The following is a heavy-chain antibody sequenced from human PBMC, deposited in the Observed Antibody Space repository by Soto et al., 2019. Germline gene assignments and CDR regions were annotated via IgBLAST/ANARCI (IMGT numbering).Heavy chain of an antibody. CDR1: GGSISSGGYY. J-gene: IGHJ6*02. D-gene: IGHD5-12*01. CDR2: IYYSGST. Sequence: SETLSLSCTVSGGSISSGGYYWSWIRQHPGKGLEWIGYIYYSGSTYYNPSLKSRVTISVDTSKNQFSLKLSSVTAADTAVYYCAASCVACGGFNYYGMDVWGQGTTVTVSS. V-gene: IGHV4-31*03. CDR3: AASCVACGGFNYYGMDV.